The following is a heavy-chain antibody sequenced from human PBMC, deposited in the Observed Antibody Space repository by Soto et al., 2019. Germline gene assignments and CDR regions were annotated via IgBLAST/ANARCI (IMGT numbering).Heavy chain of an antibody. Sequence: GGSLRLSCAASGFTFSDYYMSWIRQAPGKGLEWVSYISSSGSIIYYADSVKGRFTISRDNAKNSLYLQMNSLRAEGTAVYYCARDQGYYESSGYFDYRGQGTLVTVSS. D-gene: IGHD3-22*01. V-gene: IGHV3-11*01. CDR1: GFTFSDYY. J-gene: IGHJ4*02. CDR2: ISSSGSII. CDR3: ARDQGYYESSGYFDY.